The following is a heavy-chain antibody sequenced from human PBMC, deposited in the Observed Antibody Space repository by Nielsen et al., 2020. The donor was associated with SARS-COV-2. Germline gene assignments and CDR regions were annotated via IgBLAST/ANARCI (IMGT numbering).Heavy chain of an antibody. CDR3: ARSPFHRSSWYGMDV. J-gene: IGHJ6*02. CDR1: GFTFSNYN. D-gene: IGHD6-13*01. Sequence: GESLKISCAGSGFTFSNYNMNWVRQAPGKGLEWVSYISGGSATIYYADSVKGRFTISRDNVKNSLYLQLSSLSAEDTAVYYCARSPFHRSSWYGMDVWGQGTTVTVSS. V-gene: IGHV3-48*01. CDR2: ISGGSATI.